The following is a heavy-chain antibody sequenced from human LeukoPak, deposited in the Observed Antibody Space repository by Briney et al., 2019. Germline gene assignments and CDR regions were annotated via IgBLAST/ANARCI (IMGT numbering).Heavy chain of an antibody. V-gene: IGHV3-30*02. Sequence: GGSLRLSCVASGFTFSSYGMHWVRQAPGKGLEWVASISSDGANENYADSVKGRFTISRDNSKNTLYLQMNSLRGDDTGMYFCAKDSSTSNYYYGLDVWGQGTTVTVSS. CDR2: ISSDGANE. CDR3: AKDSSTSNYYYGLDV. D-gene: IGHD6-13*01. CDR1: GFTFSSYG. J-gene: IGHJ6*02.